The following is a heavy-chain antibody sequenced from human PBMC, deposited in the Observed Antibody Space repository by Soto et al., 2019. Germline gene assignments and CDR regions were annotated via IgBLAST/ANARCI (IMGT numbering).Heavy chain of an antibody. D-gene: IGHD1-26*01. V-gene: IGHV4-61*01. Sequence: QVQLQESGPGLVKPSETLSLTCTVSGGSVRSGSFYWVWIRQPPGKGLEWIGYIYDSGNTNYNPSLNSRVTILVNTSKNQFSQKLSSVTAADTAMYYCARTYSWGSGRGRSMDVWGQGTTVTVS. J-gene: IGHJ6*02. CDR1: GGSVRSGSFY. CDR2: IYDSGNT. CDR3: ARTYSWGSGRGRSMDV.